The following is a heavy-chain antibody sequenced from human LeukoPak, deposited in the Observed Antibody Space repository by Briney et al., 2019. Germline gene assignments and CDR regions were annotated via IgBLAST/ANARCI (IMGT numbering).Heavy chain of an antibody. D-gene: IGHD6-13*01. CDR2: IHTGGST. CDR1: GGTINDYY. J-gene: IGHJ4*02. CDR3: ASQRKYSTSWPFFDY. Sequence: SETLSLTCTVFGGTINDYYWTWIRQPSGQGLKWLGRIHTGGSTNYNPSLRRRLTMSVDTSKNQFSLKLSAVTAADTAVYYCASQRKYSTSWPFFDYWGQGTLVTVSS. V-gene: IGHV4-4*07.